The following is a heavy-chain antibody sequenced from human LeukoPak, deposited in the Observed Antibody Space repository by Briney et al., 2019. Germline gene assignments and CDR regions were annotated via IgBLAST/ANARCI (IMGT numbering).Heavy chain of an antibody. CDR1: AFSLSAYN. Sequence: AGGSLRLSCAASAFSLSAYNMNWVRQAPGKGLEWVSSISYTGTYIYYADSVKGRFTISRDNAQNSLYLQMNSLRAEDTAIYYCVRDRGTYRPIDYWGQGTLVTVSS. CDR3: VRDRGTYRPIDY. D-gene: IGHD1-26*01. J-gene: IGHJ4*02. CDR2: ISYTGTYI. V-gene: IGHV3-21*04.